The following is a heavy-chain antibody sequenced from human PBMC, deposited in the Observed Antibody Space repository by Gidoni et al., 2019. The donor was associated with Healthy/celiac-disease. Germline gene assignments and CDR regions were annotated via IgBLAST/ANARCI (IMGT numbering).Heavy chain of an antibody. J-gene: IGHJ4*02. V-gene: IGHV3-23*01. CDR1: GFTFSSYA. CDR2: ISGSGGST. CDR3: AKGPYYDSSGYYY. Sequence: EVQLLESGGGLVQPGGSLRLSCAASGFTFSSYAMSWVRQAPGKGLEWGSAISGSGGSTYYADSVKGRFTISRDNSKNTLYLQMNSLRAEDTAVYYCAKGPYYDSSGYYYWGQGTLVTVSS. D-gene: IGHD3-22*01.